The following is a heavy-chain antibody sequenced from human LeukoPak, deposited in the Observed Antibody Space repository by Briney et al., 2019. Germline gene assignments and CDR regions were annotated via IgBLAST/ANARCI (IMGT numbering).Heavy chain of an antibody. V-gene: IGHV1-69*10. D-gene: IGHD5-24*01. Sequence: ASVKVSCKASEATLSSYAISWVRQAPGQGLEWMGGIIPILGIANYAQKFQGRVTITADKSTSTAYMELSSLRSEDTAVYYCARDYLVATRDYYYYYGMDVWGQGTTVTVSS. J-gene: IGHJ6*02. CDR2: IIPILGIA. CDR3: ARDYLVATRDYYYYYGMDV. CDR1: EATLSSYA.